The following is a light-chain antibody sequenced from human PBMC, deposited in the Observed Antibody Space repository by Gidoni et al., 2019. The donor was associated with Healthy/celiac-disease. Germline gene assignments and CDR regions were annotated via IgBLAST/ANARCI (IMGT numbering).Light chain of an antibody. CDR2: DAS. CDR1: QSVSSY. V-gene: IGKV3-11*01. CDR3: QQRSNWPLT. J-gene: IGKJ4*01. Sequence: EIVLTQYPATLSLSPGERATLSCRASQSVSSYLAWYQQKPGQAPRLLIYDASNRATGIPARFSGSGSGTDFTLTSSSLEPEDCAVYYCQQRSNWPLTFXGXTKVEIK.